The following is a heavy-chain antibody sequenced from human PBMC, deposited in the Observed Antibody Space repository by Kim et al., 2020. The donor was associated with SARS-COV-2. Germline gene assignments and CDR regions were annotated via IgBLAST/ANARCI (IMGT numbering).Heavy chain of an antibody. CDR3: ARSDPIYGDYASEAFDI. V-gene: IGHV4-61*03. Sequence: SETLSLTCAVSGGSVSSGSYYWSWIRQPPGKGLEWIGYTYQSGSTNYNPSLKSRVTILADTSKNHFSLKLTSVTAADTAVYYCARSDPIYGDYASEAFDIWGQGTMVTVSS. CDR1: GGSVSSGSYY. D-gene: IGHD4-17*01. J-gene: IGHJ3*02. CDR2: TYQSGST.